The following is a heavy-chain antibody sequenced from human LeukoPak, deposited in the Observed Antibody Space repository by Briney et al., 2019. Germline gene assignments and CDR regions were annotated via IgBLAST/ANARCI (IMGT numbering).Heavy chain of an antibody. CDR2: ISSSSSYI. CDR3: GGDTPGLDY. CDR1: GFTFDDYG. V-gene: IGHV3-21*01. J-gene: IGHJ4*02. D-gene: IGHD3-16*01. Sequence: PGGSLRLSCAASGFTFDDYGMTWVRQAPGKGLEWVSSISSSSSYIYYADSVKGRFTISRDNSKNTLYLQMNSLRAEDTAGYYWGGDTPGLDYGGRGTLAT.